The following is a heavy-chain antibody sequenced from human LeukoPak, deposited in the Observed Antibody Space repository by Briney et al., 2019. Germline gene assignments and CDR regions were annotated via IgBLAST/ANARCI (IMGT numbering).Heavy chain of an antibody. CDR2: IYYSGST. CDR1: GGSISSSSYY. D-gene: IGHD3-10*01. V-gene: IGHV4-39*01. Sequence: AETLSLTCTVSGGSISSSSYYWGWIRQPPGKGLEWIGGIYYSGSTYYNPSLKSRVTVSVDTSKNQFSLKLSSVTAADTAVYYCARRGPLWFGGIYYYYMDVWGKGTTVTVSS. CDR3: ARRGPLWFGGIYYYYMDV. J-gene: IGHJ6*03.